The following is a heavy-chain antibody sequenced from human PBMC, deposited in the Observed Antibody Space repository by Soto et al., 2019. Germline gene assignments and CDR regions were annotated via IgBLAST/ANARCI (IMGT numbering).Heavy chain of an antibody. J-gene: IGHJ6*03. V-gene: IGHV3-9*01. Sequence: EVQLVESGGGLVQPGRSLRLSCGASGFTFDDYALHWVRQAPGKGLEWVSGITSNSATIGYADSVKGRFTISRDNAKNSLYLQMNSLGTEDRALYFCAKSRLYYYYSYIDVWGKGTTVTVSS. CDR1: GFTFDDYA. CDR3: AKSRLYYYYSYIDV. D-gene: IGHD4-17*01. CDR2: ITSNSATI.